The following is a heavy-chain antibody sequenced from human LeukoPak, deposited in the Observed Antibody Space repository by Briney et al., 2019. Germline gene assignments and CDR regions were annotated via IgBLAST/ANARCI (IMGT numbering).Heavy chain of an antibody. CDR1: GYTFTGYF. CDR3: ARDERYDSSGYPFDY. CDR2: INPNSGGT. V-gene: IGHV1-2*02. D-gene: IGHD3-22*01. J-gene: IGHJ4*02. Sequence: ASVKVSCKASGYTFTGYFMHWVRQAPGQGLEWMGWINPNSGGTNYAQKFQGRVTMTRDTSISTAYIELSRLRSDDTAVYYCARDERYDSSGYPFDYWGQGTLVTVSS.